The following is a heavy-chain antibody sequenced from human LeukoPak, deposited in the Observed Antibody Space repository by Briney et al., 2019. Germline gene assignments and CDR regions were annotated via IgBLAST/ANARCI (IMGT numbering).Heavy chain of an antibody. Sequence: GGSLRLSCAASGFTLSSYSMNWVRQAPGKGLEWVSSISSSSSYIFYADSVRGRFTISRDNAKNSLYLQMNSLRAEDTAVYYCARAGTGNNFDYWGQGTLVTVST. D-gene: IGHD1-1*01. CDR3: ARAGTGNNFDY. J-gene: IGHJ4*02. CDR1: GFTLSSYS. V-gene: IGHV3-21*01. CDR2: ISSSSSYI.